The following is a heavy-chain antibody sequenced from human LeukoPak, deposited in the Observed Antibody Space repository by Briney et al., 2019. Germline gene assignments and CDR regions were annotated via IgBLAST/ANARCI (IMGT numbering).Heavy chain of an antibody. Sequence: PGGSLRLSCAASGFTFSSYGMHWGRQAPGKGLEGVAFIRYEGSNKYYADSVKGRFTISRDNSKNTLYLQMNSLRAEDTAVYYCAKTGLVVPAAYYYYYYYMDVWGKGTAVTISS. CDR1: GFTFSSYG. CDR3: AKTGLVVPAAYYYYYYYMDV. D-gene: IGHD2-2*01. CDR2: IRYEGSNK. V-gene: IGHV3-30*02. J-gene: IGHJ6*03.